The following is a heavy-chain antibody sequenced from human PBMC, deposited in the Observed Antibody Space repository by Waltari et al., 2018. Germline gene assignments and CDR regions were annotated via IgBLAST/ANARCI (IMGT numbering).Heavy chain of an antibody. Sequence: DVQLLESGGGLVQPGGSLRLSCAASGFDFSSFAMAWFRQAPGKGLEWGAAINGTGGNTYYTDSVQGRVTIARDNSKNTVSLQMDGLRAEDTAAYFCARVFYGALDVWGLGTTVTVSS. CDR2: INGTGGNT. CDR1: GFDFSSFA. CDR3: ARVFYGALDV. J-gene: IGHJ6*02. D-gene: IGHD3-10*01. V-gene: IGHV3-23*01.